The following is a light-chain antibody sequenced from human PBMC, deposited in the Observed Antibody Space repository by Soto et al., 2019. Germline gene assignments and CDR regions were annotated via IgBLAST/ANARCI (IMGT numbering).Light chain of an antibody. V-gene: IGKV1-5*01. CDR1: QAFXSW. CDR2: XAS. Sequence: IQLTQCPSTLSASAGDRLTITCRASQAFXSWLGWYQKKPGKAPEFLNSXASSFESGVPSRFSGSGSATEFILTISSLQPDDFETYHCQHYGGLLTFGQGTKVDIK. J-gene: IGKJ1*01. CDR3: QHYGGLLT.